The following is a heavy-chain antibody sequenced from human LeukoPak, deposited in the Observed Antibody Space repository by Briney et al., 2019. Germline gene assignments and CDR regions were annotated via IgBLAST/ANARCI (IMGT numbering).Heavy chain of an antibody. CDR1: GFTFSSYA. Sequence: GGSLRLSCAASGFTFSSYAMHWVRQAPGKGLEWVAVISYDGSNKYYADSVKGRFTISRDNSKNTLYLQMNSLRAEDTAVYYCARRYYDFWSGYYYFDYWGQGTLVTVSS. CDR3: ARRYYDFWSGYYYFDY. V-gene: IGHV3-30*04. D-gene: IGHD3-3*01. J-gene: IGHJ4*02. CDR2: ISYDGSNK.